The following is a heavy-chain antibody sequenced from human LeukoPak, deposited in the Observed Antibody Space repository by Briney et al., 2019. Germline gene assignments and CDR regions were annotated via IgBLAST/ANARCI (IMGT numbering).Heavy chain of an antibody. Sequence: PGGSLRLSCAASGFTFDDYGMSWVRQAPGKGLEWVSGINWNGGSTGYADSVKGRFTISRDNAKNSLYPQMNSLRAEDTALYYCARGLFGYSSGWGPSGHWGQGTLVTVSS. CDR2: INWNGGST. V-gene: IGHV3-20*04. D-gene: IGHD6-19*01. J-gene: IGHJ4*02. CDR1: GFTFDDYG. CDR3: ARGLFGYSSGWGPSGH.